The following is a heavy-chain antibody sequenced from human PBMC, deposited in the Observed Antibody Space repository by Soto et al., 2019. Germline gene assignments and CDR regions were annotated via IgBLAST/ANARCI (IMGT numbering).Heavy chain of an antibody. CDR1: GYTLTSYG. J-gene: IGHJ4*02. CDR3: ARDLQGITMVRGNDY. V-gene: IGHV1-18*01. CDR2: ISAYNGNT. Sequence: ASVKVSCKASGYTLTSYGISWVRQDPGQGLEWMGWISAYNGNTNYAQKLQGRVTMTTDTSTGTAYMELRSLRSDDTAVYYCARDLQGITMVRGNDYWGQGTLVTV. D-gene: IGHD3-10*01.